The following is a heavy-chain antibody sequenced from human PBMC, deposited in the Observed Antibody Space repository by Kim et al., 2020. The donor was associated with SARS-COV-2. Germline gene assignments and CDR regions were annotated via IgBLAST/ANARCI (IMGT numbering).Heavy chain of an antibody. J-gene: IGHJ5*02. Sequence: SVKVSCKASGGTFSSYAISWVRQAPGQGLEWMGRIIPILGIANYAQKFQGRVTITADKSTSTAYMELSSLRSEDTAVYYCARVPVRGAQGWFDPWGQGTLVTVSS. CDR1: GGTFSSYA. V-gene: IGHV1-69*04. CDR2: IIPILGIA. CDR3: ARVPVRGAQGWFDP. D-gene: IGHD3-10*01.